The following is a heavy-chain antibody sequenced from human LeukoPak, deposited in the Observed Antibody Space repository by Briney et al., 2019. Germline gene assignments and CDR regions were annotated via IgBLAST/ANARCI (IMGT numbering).Heavy chain of an antibody. J-gene: IGHJ6*03. D-gene: IGHD1-26*01. Sequence: GGSLRLSCAASGFDFITYSMNWVRQAPGKGLEWISYISISSSTIYYADSVRGRFTISRDNAKNSLYLQMDSLGPDDTAVYYCARDPYSGNYGNDYYYYMDVWGKGTTVTISS. V-gene: IGHV3-48*04. CDR1: GFDFITYS. CDR2: ISISSSTI. CDR3: ARDPYSGNYGNDYYYYMDV.